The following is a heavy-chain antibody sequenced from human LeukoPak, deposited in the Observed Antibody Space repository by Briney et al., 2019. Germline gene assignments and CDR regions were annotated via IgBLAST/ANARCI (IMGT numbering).Heavy chain of an antibody. J-gene: IGHJ6*02. V-gene: IGHV1-46*01. CDR3: ARVEWEYTAMVTGPRGMDV. Sequence: ASVKVSCTASGYTFTSYYMHWVRQAPGQGLEWMGIINPSGGSTSYEQKFQGRVTMTRDTSTSTVYMELSSLRSEGTAVYYCARVEWEYTAMVTGPRGMDVWGQGTTVTVSS. D-gene: IGHD5-18*01. CDR1: GYTFTSYY. CDR2: INPSGGST.